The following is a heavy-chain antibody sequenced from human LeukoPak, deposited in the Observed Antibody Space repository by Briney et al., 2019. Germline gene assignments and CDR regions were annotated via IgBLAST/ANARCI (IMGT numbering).Heavy chain of an antibody. V-gene: IGHV4-39*01. Sequence: TSETLSLTCTVSGGSISSSSYYWGWIRQPPGKGLEWIGSIYYSGSTYYNPSLKSRVTISVDTSKNQFSLKLSSVTAADTAVYYCARGPSWPTGYFDYWGQGTLVTVSS. CDR1: GGSISSSSYY. D-gene: IGHD3-10*01. J-gene: IGHJ4*02. CDR3: ARGPSWPTGYFDY. CDR2: IYYSGST.